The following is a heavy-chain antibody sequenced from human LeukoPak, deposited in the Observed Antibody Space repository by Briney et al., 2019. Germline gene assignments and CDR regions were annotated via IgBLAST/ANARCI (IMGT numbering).Heavy chain of an antibody. V-gene: IGHV3-23*01. CDR1: GFTFDDYG. CDR3: ASYPGRGDWFDP. D-gene: IGHD3-10*01. Sequence: GGSLRLSCAASGFTFDDYGMSWVRQAPGKGLEWVSAISDSGDATHLADSVKGRFTISRDNSKNTLYLHMNSLRAEDTAVYYCASYPGRGDWFDPWGQGTLVTVSS. J-gene: IGHJ5*02. CDR2: ISDSGDAT.